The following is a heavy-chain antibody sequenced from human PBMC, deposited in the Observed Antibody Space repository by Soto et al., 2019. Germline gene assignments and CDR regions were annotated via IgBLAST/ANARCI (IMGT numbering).Heavy chain of an antibody. J-gene: IGHJ3*01. CDR2: ISYEGSNK. Sequence: GGCLRLSCASSKFTFSYYGMHWVRQAPGKGLEWVAVISYEGSNKYYADPVKGRFTISRDNSKNTLYLEMNSLRTEDTAVYYCAKPISISGVIIDAFDVWGQGTMVTVSS. CDR3: AKPISISGVIIDAFDV. V-gene: IGHV3-30*18. D-gene: IGHD3-3*01. CDR1: KFTFSYYG.